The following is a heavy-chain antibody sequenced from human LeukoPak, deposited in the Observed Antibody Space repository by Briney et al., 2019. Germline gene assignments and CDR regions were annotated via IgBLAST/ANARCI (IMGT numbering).Heavy chain of an antibody. V-gene: IGHV4-59*11. CDR2: IYHSVNT. J-gene: IGHJ6*03. D-gene: IGHD3-16*01. Sequence: SGTLSLTCTVSGGSISSHHWSWIRQPPGKGLEWIGFIYHSVNTNYNPSLKSRVTISVDTSKNQFSLKLSSVTAADTAVYYCARDVGAIYYHYYMDVWSKGTTVTISS. CDR1: GGSISSHH. CDR3: ARDVGAIYYHYYMDV.